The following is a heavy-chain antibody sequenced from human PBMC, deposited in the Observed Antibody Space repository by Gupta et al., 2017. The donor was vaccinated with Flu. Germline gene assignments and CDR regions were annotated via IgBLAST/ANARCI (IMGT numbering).Heavy chain of an antibody. Sequence: QVQLVESGGGVVQPGRSLRLSCAASGFTFSSYGMHWVRQAPGKGLEWVAVISYDGSNKYYADSVKGRFTISRDNSKNTLYLQMNSLRAEDTAVYYCAKEDGDYFDYWGQGTLVTVSS. V-gene: IGHV3-30*18. CDR1: GFTFSSYG. CDR2: ISYDGSNK. D-gene: IGHD4-17*01. CDR3: AKEDGDYFDY. J-gene: IGHJ4*02.